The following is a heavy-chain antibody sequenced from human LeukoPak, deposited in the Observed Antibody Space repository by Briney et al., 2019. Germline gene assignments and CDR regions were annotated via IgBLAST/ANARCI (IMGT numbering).Heavy chain of an antibody. CDR3: ARSDGEYFQH. CDR1: GGTFSSYP. V-gene: IGHV1-69*02. D-gene: IGHD5-24*01. CDR2: IIPILGIA. J-gene: IGHJ1*01. Sequence: SVKVSCKASGGTFSSYPISWVRQAPGQGLEWMGRIIPILGIANYAQKFQGRVTITADKTTSTAYMELSSLRSDDTAVYYCARSDGEYFQHWGQGTLVTVSS.